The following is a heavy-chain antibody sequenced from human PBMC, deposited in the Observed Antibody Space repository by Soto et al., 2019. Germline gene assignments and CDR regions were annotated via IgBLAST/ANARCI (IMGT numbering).Heavy chain of an antibody. Sequence: QVQLQESGPGLVKPSQTLSLTCTVSGGSISSGGYYWSWIRQHPGKGLEWIGYIYYSGSTYYNPSLTSPVTIPVVTPKNQFSVKLSSVPAADTAVYYCARDRDYIWGSYRPRNAFDIWGQGTMVTVSS. CDR3: ARDRDYIWGSYRPRNAFDI. V-gene: IGHV4-31*01. J-gene: IGHJ3*02. D-gene: IGHD3-16*02. CDR1: GGSISSGGYY. CDR2: IYYSGST.